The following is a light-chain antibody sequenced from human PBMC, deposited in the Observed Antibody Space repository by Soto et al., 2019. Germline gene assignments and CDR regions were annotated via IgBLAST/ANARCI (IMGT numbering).Light chain of an antibody. V-gene: IGLV1-40*01. CDR2: ENN. CDR1: SSNIGAGYE. CDR3: QSYDSSLSGYV. Sequence: QSVLTQPPSVSEAPGQRVTISCTGSSSNIGAGYEAHWYQQVPGTAPKLLIYENNNRPSGVPDRFSGSKSGTSASLAITGRQAADEAEYYRQSYDSSLSGYVFGTGTKLTVL. J-gene: IGLJ1*01.